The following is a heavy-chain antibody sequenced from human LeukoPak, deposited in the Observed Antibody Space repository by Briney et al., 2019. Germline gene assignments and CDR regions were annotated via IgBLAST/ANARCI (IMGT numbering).Heavy chain of an antibody. J-gene: IGHJ3*02. CDR3: ARPLPKWELPSTNAFDI. V-gene: IGHV1-69*01. CDR2: IIPIFGTA. Sequence: SVKVSCKASVCTFSSYAISWVRQAPGQGLEWMGGIIPIFGTANYAQKFQGRVTITADESTSTAYMELSSLRSEDTAVYYCARPLPKWELPSTNAFDIWGQGTMVTVSS. D-gene: IGHD1-26*01. CDR1: VCTFSSYA.